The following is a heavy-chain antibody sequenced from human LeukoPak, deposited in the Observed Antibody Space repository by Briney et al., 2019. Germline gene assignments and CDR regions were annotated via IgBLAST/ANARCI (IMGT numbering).Heavy chain of an antibody. V-gene: IGHV1-2*06. CDR3: ARGSSSWDFDY. Sequence: ASVKVSCKASGYTLTAYYIYWVRQAPGQGLEWMGRINPNSGGTDYAQNFQGRVTMTRDTSISTAYMELSRLRSDDTAVYYCARGSSSWDFDYWGQGTLVTVSS. D-gene: IGHD6-13*01. CDR1: GYTLTAYY. J-gene: IGHJ4*02. CDR2: INPNSGGT.